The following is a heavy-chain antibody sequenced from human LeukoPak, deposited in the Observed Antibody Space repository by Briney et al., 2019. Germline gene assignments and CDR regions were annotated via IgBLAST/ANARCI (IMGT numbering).Heavy chain of an antibody. CDR3: VRDGVPERWLHLGY. CDR1: GFTFSYYA. Sequence: PGGSLRLSCAASGFTFSYYALHWVRQAPGKGLEWVAAISYDEFNKFYGNSVKGRFTISRDNGKNSLCLQMNSLRAEDTAVYYCVRDGVPERWLHLGYWGQGTLVTVSS. CDR2: ISYDEFNK. D-gene: IGHD5-24*01. V-gene: IGHV3-30*04. J-gene: IGHJ4*02.